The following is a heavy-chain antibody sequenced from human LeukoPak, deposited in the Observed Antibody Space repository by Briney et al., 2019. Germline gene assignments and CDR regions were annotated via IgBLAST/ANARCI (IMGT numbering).Heavy chain of an antibody. D-gene: IGHD3-22*01. CDR1: GGTFSSYT. CDR2: IIPILGIA. V-gene: IGHV1-69*04. CDR3: ARDKDTYYYDSSGSDAFDI. Sequence: SVKVSCKASGGTFSSYTISWVRQAPGQGLEWMGRIIPILGIANYAQKFQGRVTITADKSTSTAYMELSSLRSEDTAVYYCARDKDTYYYDSSGSDAFDIWGQGTMVTVSS. J-gene: IGHJ3*02.